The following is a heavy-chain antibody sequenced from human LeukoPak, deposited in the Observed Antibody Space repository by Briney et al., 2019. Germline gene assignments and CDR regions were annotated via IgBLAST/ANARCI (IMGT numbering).Heavy chain of an antibody. CDR1: GFTFSSYD. D-gene: IGHD3-3*01. V-gene: IGHV3-13*01. CDR3: ARGPAYDFWSGYYTGPFDY. Sequence: GGSLRLSCAASGFTFSSYDMHWVRQATGKGLEWVSAIGTAGDTYYPGSVKGRFTISRENAKSSLYLQMNSLRAEDTAVYYCARGPAYDFWSGYYTGPFDYWGQGTLVTVSS. J-gene: IGHJ4*02. CDR2: IGTAGDT.